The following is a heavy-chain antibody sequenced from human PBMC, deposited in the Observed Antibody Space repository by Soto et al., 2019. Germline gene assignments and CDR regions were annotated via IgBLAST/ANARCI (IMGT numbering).Heavy chain of an antibody. CDR2: INSNGVGT. CDR1: GFTLSGYA. J-gene: IGHJ6*03. V-gene: IGHV3-64*01. D-gene: IGHD6-6*01. CDR3: ARRARPDFYYMDV. Sequence: EVQLAESGGGLAQPGGSLRLSCAASGFTLSGYAMDWVRQAPGKGLEYVSGINSNGVGTYYANSVQGRFTISRDNYKNTVYLQMGSLRPEDMAVYYCARRARPDFYYMDVWGKGTTVTVSS.